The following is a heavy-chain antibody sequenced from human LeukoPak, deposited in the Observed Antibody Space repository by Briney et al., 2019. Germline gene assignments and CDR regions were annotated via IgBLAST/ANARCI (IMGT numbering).Heavy chain of an antibody. CDR1: VFTFNIFD. Sequence: PGGSLRLSCAASVFTFNIFDMHWVRQVPGNGLEWVAVLWADGKTAHYADSVKGRFTISRDSSENTLYLQMNSLRSEDTAVYYSVNESASEATFHFEYWGQGTLVTVSS. CDR2: LWADGKTA. V-gene: IGHV3-33*06. D-gene: IGHD2/OR15-2a*01. J-gene: IGHJ4*02. CDR3: VNESASEATFHFEY.